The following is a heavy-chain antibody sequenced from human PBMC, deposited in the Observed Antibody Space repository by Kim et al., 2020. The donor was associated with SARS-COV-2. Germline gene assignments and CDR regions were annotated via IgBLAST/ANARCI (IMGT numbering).Heavy chain of an antibody. CDR3: ARLEYYFDY. V-gene: IGHV4-39*01. CDR2: GST. Sequence: GSTYYNPSLTSRVTISVDTSKNPFSLKLSSVTAADTAVYYCARLEYYFDYWGQGTLVTVSS. J-gene: IGHJ4*02.